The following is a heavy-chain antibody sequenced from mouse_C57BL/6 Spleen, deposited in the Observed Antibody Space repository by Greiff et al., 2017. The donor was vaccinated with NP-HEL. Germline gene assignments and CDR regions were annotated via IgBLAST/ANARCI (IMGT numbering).Heavy chain of an antibody. J-gene: IGHJ4*01. D-gene: IGHD2-3*01. Sequence: EVKLMESGGGLVQSGRSLRLSCATSGFTFSDFYMEWVRQAPGKGLEWIAASSNKANDYTTEYSASVKGRFIVSRATSQSILYLQMNVLSAEDTANYYCAGALYDGNLHVGYAMDYWGQGTSVTVSS. CDR2: SSNKANDYTT. CDR1: GFTFSDFY. CDR3: AGALYDGNLHVGYAMDY. V-gene: IGHV7-1*01.